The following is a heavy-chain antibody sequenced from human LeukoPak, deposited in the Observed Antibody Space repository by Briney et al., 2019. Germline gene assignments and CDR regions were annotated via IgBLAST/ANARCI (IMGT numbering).Heavy chain of an antibody. CDR1: GGSFSGYY. CDR3: ARDDYAGVDY. Sequence: SETLSLTCAVYGGSFSGYYWSWIRQPPEKGLEWIGEINHSGSTNYNPSLRSRVTISVGTTKNQFSLKLSSVTAADTAVYYCARDDYAGVDYWGQGTLVTVSS. J-gene: IGHJ4*02. CDR2: INHSGST. V-gene: IGHV4-34*01. D-gene: IGHD4-17*01.